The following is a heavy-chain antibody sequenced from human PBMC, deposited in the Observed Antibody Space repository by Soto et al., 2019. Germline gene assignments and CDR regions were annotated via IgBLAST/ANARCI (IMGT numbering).Heavy chain of an antibody. CDR3: AREFKEVYEQPQAFDP. V-gene: IGHV3-11*01. CDR2: ISSSGSTI. J-gene: IGHJ5*02. Sequence: GGSLRLSCAASGFTFSDYYMSWIRQAPGKGLEWVSYISSSGSTIYYADSVKGRFTISRDNAKNSLYLQMNSLRAEDTAVYYCAREFKEVYEQPQAFDPWGQGTLVTVSS. D-gene: IGHD1-20*01. CDR1: GFTFSDYY.